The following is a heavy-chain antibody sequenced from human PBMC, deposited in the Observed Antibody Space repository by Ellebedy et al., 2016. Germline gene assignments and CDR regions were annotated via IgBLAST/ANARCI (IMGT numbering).Heavy chain of an antibody. CDR2: INHSGST. CDR1: GGSFSGYY. Sequence: GSLRLSCAVYGGSFSGYYWSWIRQPPGKGLEWIGEINHSGSTNYNPSLKSRVTISVDTSKNQFSLKLSSVTAADTAVYYCARGASRGWKRGHNWFDPWGQGTLVTVSS. CDR3: ARGASRGWKRGHNWFDP. D-gene: IGHD1-1*01. V-gene: IGHV4-34*01. J-gene: IGHJ5*02.